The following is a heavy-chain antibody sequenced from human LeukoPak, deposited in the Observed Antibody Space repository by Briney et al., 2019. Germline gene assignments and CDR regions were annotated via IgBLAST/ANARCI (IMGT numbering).Heavy chain of an antibody. V-gene: IGHV3-30*18. CDR3: AKDRYSYAFEYSDS. CDR2: ISNDGSKK. Sequence: GGSLRLSCAASGFTFSSYAMSWVRQAPGKGLDWVAVISNDGSKKYYADSVKGRFTISRDNSKNTLSLQVSSLRTEDTAVYYCAKDRYSYAFEYSDSWGQGTLVTVSS. CDR1: GFTFSSYA. J-gene: IGHJ4*02. D-gene: IGHD5-18*01.